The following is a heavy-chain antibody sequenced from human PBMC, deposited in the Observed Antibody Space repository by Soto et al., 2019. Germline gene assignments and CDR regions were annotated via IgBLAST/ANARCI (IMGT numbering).Heavy chain of an antibody. Sequence: QVQLVESGGGVVQPGRSLRLSCAASGFTFSSYAMHWVRRAPGKGLEWVAAVSHDGKSGFYADSVSGRFTVSRDNSNSLVYLPMDRLRPDDTALFFFARLDKFTGCLSWCQGTAVTVSS. CDR2: VSHDGKSG. J-gene: IGHJ4*02. D-gene: IGHD2-21*01. V-gene: IGHV3-30*14. CDR1: GFTFSSYA. CDR3: ARLDKFTGCLS.